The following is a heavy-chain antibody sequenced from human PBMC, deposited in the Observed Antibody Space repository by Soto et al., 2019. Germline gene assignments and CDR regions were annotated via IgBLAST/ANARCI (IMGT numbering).Heavy chain of an antibody. CDR3: ARGYFWSGYNVNDAFDI. J-gene: IGHJ3*02. CDR2: IYDSGIT. D-gene: IGHD3-3*01. V-gene: IGHV4-59*01. Sequence: QVQLQESGPGLVKPSETLSLTCSVSGGSITSYYWGWIRQPPGKGLEWIGYIYDSGITKYNPSHKSRLTMSVDTAKNQFSLKLNSVTAADSAVYYCARGYFWSGYNVNDAFDIWGQGTMVTVSS. CDR1: GGSITSYY.